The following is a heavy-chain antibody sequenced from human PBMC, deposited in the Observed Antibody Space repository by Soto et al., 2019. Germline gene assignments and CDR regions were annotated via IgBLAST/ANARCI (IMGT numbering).Heavy chain of an antibody. J-gene: IGHJ6*02. CDR2: ISSSSSII. CDR3: AREDIVAARKYYGMDV. D-gene: IGHD5-12*01. Sequence: GGSLRLSCAAAGFTFSSYSMNWVRQAPGKGLEWVSYISSSSSIIHYADSVKGRFTISRDNAKNSLYLQMNSLRAEDTAVYYCAREDIVAARKYYGMDVWGQGT. V-gene: IGHV3-48*01. CDR1: GFTFSSYS.